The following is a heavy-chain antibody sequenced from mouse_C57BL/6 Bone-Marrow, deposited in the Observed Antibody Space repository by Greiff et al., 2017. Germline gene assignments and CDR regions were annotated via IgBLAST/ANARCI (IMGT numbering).Heavy chain of an antibody. J-gene: IGHJ3*01. CDR2: IYPRSGNT. D-gene: IGHD1-1*01. CDR3: APSSYYYGSSYGAY. V-gene: IGHV1-81*01. Sequence: VKLMESGAELARPGASVKLSCKASGYTFTSYGISWVKQRTGQGLEWIGEIYPRSGNTYYNEKFKGKATLTADKSSSTAYMELRSLTSEDSAVXFCAPSSYYYGSSYGAYWGQGTLVTVSA. CDR1: GYTFTSYG.